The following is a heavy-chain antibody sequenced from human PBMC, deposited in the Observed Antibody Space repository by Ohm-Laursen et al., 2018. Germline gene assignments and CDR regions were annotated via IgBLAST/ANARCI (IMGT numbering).Heavy chain of an antibody. CDR2: INPNSGGT. V-gene: IGHV1-2*02. Sequence: ASVNASCKVSGYTFTGYYMHWVRQAPGQGLEWMGWINPNSGGTNYAQKFQGRVTMTRVTSISSVYMELSRLKSDDTAVYYCARDKSTRAAAGANWFDPWGQGTLVTVSS. CDR3: ARDKSTRAAAGANWFDP. CDR1: GYTFTGYY. D-gene: IGHD6-13*01. J-gene: IGHJ5*02.